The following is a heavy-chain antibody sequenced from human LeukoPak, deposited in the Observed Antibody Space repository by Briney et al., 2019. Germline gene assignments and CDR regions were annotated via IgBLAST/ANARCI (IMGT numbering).Heavy chain of an antibody. CDR2: IWYDGSNK. CDR3: ARDTTRNYDSSGYHDY. J-gene: IGHJ4*02. D-gene: IGHD3-22*01. Sequence: PGRSLRLSCAVSGFSFNTFAMHWVRQAPGKGLEWVAVIWYDGSNKYYADSVKGRFTISRDNSKNTLYLQMNSLRAEDTAVYYCARDTTRNYDSSGYHDYWGQGTLVTVSS. CDR1: GFSFNTFA. V-gene: IGHV3-33*01.